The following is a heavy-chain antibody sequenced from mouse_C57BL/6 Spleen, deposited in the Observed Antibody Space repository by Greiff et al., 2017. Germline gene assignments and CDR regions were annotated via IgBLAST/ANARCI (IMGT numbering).Heavy chain of an antibody. V-gene: IGHV1-15*01. CDR2: IDPETGGT. CDR1: GYTFTDYE. Sequence: VKLQESGAELVRPGASVTLSCKASGYTFTDYEMHWVKQTPVHGLEWIGAIDPETGGTAYNQKFKGKAILTADKSSSTAYMELRSLTSEDSAVYYCTREGLGYYCDYWGQGTTLTVSS. D-gene: IGHD3-3*01. CDR3: TREGLGYYCDY. J-gene: IGHJ2*01.